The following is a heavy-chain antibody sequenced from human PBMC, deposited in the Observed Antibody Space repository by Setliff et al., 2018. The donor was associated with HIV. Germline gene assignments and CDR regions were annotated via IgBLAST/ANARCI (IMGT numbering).Heavy chain of an antibody. V-gene: IGHV1-18*01. D-gene: IGHD6-19*01. J-gene: IGHJ3*02. CDR3: ATITVAGTGAFDI. CDR2: ISGYNGNT. Sequence: ASVKVSCKAPGDTNPSDAISWVRQAPGQGLEWMGWISGYNGNTKYAQNMQGRVTMTTDTSTTTAYMELRSLRSDDTAVYYCATITVAGTGAFDIWGQGTMVTVSS. CDR1: GDTNPSDA.